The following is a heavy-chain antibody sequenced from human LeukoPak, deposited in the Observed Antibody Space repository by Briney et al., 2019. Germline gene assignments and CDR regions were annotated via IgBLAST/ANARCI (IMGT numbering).Heavy chain of an antibody. CDR1: GFTFSSYA. J-gene: IGHJ4*02. CDR3: AKLPVAGLYFDY. V-gene: IGHV3-23*01. CDR2: ISGSGGST. Sequence: PGGSLRLSCAASGFTFSSYAMSWVRPAPGKGLEWISAISGSGGSTYYVDSVKGRFTISRDNSKNTLYLQMNSLRVEDTAVYYCAKLPVAGLYFDYWGQGTLVTVSS. D-gene: IGHD6-19*01.